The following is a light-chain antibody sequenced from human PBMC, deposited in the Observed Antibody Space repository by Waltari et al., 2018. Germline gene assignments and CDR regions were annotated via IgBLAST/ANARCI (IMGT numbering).Light chain of an antibody. Sequence: QSVLTQPPSASGTPGQRVAVSCSGSTSNIGSSYVYWYQQLPGTAPKLLIFKSKQRPSGVPDRFSGSKSGTSASLAISGLRSEDEGDYFCAAWDDSLSAVVFGGGTQLTVL. J-gene: IGLJ2*01. CDR3: AAWDDSLSAVV. V-gene: IGLV1-47*01. CDR2: KSK. CDR1: TSNIGSSY.